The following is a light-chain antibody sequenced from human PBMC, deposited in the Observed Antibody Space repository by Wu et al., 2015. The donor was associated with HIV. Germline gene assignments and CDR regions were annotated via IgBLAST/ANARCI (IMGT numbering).Light chain of an antibody. CDR2: DAS. Sequence: EIVMTQSPATLSVSPGERATLSCRANQTISSNLAWYQQKPGQAPRLLIYDASTWATGVPARFSGSGSGTEFTLTINNMQSEDFANYFCQQYNNWPLTFGGGTKVEIK. CDR3: QQYNNWPLT. V-gene: IGKV3-15*01. CDR1: QTISSN. J-gene: IGKJ4*01.